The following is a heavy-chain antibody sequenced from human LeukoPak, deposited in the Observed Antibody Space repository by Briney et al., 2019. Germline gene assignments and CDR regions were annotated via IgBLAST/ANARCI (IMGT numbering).Heavy chain of an antibody. Sequence: PGGSLRLSCAASGFTFSSYAMSWVRQAPGKGLEWVSAISGSGGSTYYADSVKGRFTISRDNSKNTLYLQMNSLRAEDTAVYYCAKGIWDIVVVPAAPADYWGQGTLVTVSS. CDR2: ISGSGGST. V-gene: IGHV3-23*01. CDR3: AKGIWDIVVVPAAPADY. CDR1: GFTFSSYA. J-gene: IGHJ4*02. D-gene: IGHD2-2*01.